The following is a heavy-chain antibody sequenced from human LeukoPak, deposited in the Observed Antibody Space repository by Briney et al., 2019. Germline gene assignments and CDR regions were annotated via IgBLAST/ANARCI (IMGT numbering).Heavy chain of an antibody. J-gene: IGHJ4*02. D-gene: IGHD3-10*01. Sequence: GASVKVSCKVSGYTLTELSMHWVRQAPGKGLEWMGSFDPEDVETIYAQKFQGRVTMTEDTSTDTAYMGLSSLRSEDTAVYYCATPYYYGSGSLDYWGQGTLVTVSS. CDR2: FDPEDVET. V-gene: IGHV1-24*01. CDR3: ATPYYYGSGSLDY. CDR1: GYTLTELS.